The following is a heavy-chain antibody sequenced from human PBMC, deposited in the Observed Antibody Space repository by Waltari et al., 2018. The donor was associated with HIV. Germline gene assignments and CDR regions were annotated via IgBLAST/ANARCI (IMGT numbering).Heavy chain of an antibody. D-gene: IGHD3-10*01. V-gene: IGHV4-61*02. Sequence: QVQLEESGPGLVKPSQTLSLTCPLPGGFIYDRNFWWSWLRQPAGKAPEWIGRAYVTCAPKYHPSRRVRGSRSVDTSKRQMSRRRTSVTAADTAVYYCARETFFMVRGVSPYYVFNGVDVWGRGTTVTVSS. J-gene: IGHJ6*02. CDR1: GGFIYDRNFW. CDR3: ARETFFMVRGVSPYYVFNGVDV. CDR2: AYVTCAP.